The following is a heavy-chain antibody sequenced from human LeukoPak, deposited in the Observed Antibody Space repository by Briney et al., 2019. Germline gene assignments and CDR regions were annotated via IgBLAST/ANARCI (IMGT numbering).Heavy chain of an antibody. CDR1: GGSISSGGYS. Sequence: SQTLSLTCAVSGGSISSGGYSWSWIRQPPGKGLEWIGYIYHSGSTYYNPSLKSRVTISVDRSKNQFSLKLSSVTAADTAVYYCARDSYDYVWGSYRGFDPWGQGTLVTVSS. J-gene: IGHJ5*02. D-gene: IGHD3-16*02. V-gene: IGHV4-30-2*01. CDR2: IYHSGST. CDR3: ARDSYDYVWGSYRGFDP.